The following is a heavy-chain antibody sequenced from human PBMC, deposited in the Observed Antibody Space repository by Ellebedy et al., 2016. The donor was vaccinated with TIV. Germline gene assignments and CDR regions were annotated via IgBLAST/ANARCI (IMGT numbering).Heavy chain of an antibody. D-gene: IGHD3-10*01. CDR2: IYYDGNA. CDR1: GASITHPNHF. J-gene: IGHJ6*02. V-gene: IGHV4-31*03. Sequence: SETLSLXXTVSGASITHPNHFWIWIRQHPGTGLEWLGYIYYDGNASYNPSLKDRVSISIDTSKSQFSLRLTSVTAADTAVYYCARDQVVRGGYHGMDVWGQGTPVTVSS. CDR3: ARDQVVRGGYHGMDV.